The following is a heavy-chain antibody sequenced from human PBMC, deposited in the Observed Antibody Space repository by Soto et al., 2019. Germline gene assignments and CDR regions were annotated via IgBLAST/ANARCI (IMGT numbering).Heavy chain of an antibody. D-gene: IGHD3-10*01. CDR1: GGSISSSSYY. V-gene: IGHV4-39*01. CDR2: IYYSGST. Sequence: QLQPQESGPGLVKPSETLSLTCTVSGGSISSSSYYWGWIRQPSGKGLEWIGSIYYSGSTYYNPSLKSRVTISVDTSKNQFSLKLSSVTAADTAVYYCARQSYGSGSYSNWFDPWGQGTLVTVSS. J-gene: IGHJ5*02. CDR3: ARQSYGSGSYSNWFDP.